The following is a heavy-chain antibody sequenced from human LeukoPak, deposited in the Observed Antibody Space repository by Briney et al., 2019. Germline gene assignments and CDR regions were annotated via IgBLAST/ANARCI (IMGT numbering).Heavy chain of an antibody. CDR2: INHSGST. CDR3: ARALLIGYYYDSSGYCDY. Sequence: SETLSLTCAVYGGSFSGYYWSWIRQPPGKGLEWIGEINHSGSTNYNPSLKSQVTISVDTSKNQFSLKLSSVTAADTAVYYCARALLIGYYYDSSGYCDYWGQGTLVTVSS. D-gene: IGHD3-22*01. CDR1: GGSFSGYY. J-gene: IGHJ4*02. V-gene: IGHV4-34*01.